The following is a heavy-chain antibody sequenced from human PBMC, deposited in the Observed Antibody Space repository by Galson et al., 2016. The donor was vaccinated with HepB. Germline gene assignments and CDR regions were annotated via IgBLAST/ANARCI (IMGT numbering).Heavy chain of an antibody. CDR1: GGSISGDTYY. CDR2: FHHSGHT. D-gene: IGHD4-17*01. CDR3: ARANFGDFSRWFDP. V-gene: IGHV4-30-4*01. J-gene: IGHJ5*02. Sequence: LSLTCTVSGGSISGDTYYWTWFRQPPGKGLDWIGYFHHSGHTHYNPSLKSRVIISADTSKNQFSLILTSVTAADSAVYFCARANFGDFSRWFDPWGQGILVTVSS.